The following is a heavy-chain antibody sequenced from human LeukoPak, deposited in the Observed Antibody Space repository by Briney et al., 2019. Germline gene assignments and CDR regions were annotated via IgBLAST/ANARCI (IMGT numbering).Heavy chain of an antibody. CDR3: ARERSAKYYDFWSGYPLETNWFDP. J-gene: IGHJ5*02. D-gene: IGHD3-3*01. CDR1: VYTVTSYY. CDR2: IIPRGGST. V-gene: IGHV1-46*03. Sequence: ASVKLSCKSSVYTVTSYYMHWVRQAPGQPLERVGIIIPRGGSTSYAQKFQGRVTMTRDTSTSTVYMELSSLRSEDTAVYYCARERSAKYYDFWSGYPLETNWFDPWGQGTLVTVSS.